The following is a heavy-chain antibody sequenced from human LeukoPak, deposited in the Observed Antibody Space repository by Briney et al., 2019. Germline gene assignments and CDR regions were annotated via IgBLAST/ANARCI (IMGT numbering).Heavy chain of an antibody. Sequence: PSETLSLTCNVSGGSISGYHWRWIRQPPGEGLEWLGYIYYSGSSNYNPSLKSRVIISVDTSKNQFSLKLSSVTAADTAVYYCAGVPRSYYYYYYMDVWGKGTTVTVSS. V-gene: IGHV4-59*01. CDR3: AGVPRSYYYYYYMDV. CDR2: IYYSGSS. CDR1: GGSISGYH. J-gene: IGHJ6*03.